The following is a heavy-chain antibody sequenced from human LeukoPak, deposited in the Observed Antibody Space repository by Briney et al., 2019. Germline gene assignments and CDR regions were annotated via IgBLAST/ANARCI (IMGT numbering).Heavy chain of an antibody. D-gene: IGHD5-12*01. CDR2: IYPGDSAT. CDR1: GYSFTTYW. V-gene: IGHV5-51*01. J-gene: IGHJ5*02. Sequence: GESLKISCKVSGYSFTTYWIGWMRQMPGRGLEWMGIIYPGDSATRYSPSFQGQVTFSADRSITTAYLQWSSLKASDTAMYYCANHGSGYEPDHWGKGTLVTVSS. CDR3: ANHGSGYEPDH.